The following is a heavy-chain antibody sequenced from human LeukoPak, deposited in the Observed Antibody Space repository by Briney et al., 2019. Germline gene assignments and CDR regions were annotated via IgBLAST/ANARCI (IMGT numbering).Heavy chain of an antibody. CDR2: ISGSGGST. Sequence: GGSLRLSCAASGFTFSSYAMSWVRQPPGRGLEWVSAISGSGGSTYYADSVKGRFTISRDNSKNTLYLQMNSLRAEDTAVYYCAKAPYSGWPHLFDYWGQGTLVTVSS. CDR3: AKAPYSGWPHLFDY. V-gene: IGHV3-23*01. CDR1: GFTFSSYA. J-gene: IGHJ4*02. D-gene: IGHD6-19*01.